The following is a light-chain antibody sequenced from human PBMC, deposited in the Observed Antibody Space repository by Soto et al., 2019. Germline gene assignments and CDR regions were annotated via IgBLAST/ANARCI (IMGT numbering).Light chain of an antibody. CDR1: QSFRGL. V-gene: IGKV3-11*01. CDR3: HQYNFWPS. Sequence: EVVLTQSPVTLSLSPGERATLSCRASQSFRGLLAWYQQKPGQAPRLLIYDAYNRATGIPPRFSGSGSGTDFTLTISSLQSEDFAVYYCHQYNFWPSFGQGTKVDIK. CDR2: DAY. J-gene: IGKJ1*01.